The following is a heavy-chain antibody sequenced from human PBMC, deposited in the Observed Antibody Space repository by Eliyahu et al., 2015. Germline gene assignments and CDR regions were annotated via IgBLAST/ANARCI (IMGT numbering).Heavy chain of an antibody. CDR3: TTPSNPIYGDPQAYFDY. Sequence: EVQLVESGGGLVKPGGSLRLSCAASGFTFSNAWXGWVRQAPGKGLEWVGRIKSKTDGGTTDYAAPVKGRFTISRDDSKNTLYLQMNSLKTEDTAVYYCTTPSNPIYGDPQAYFDYWGQGTLVTVSS. D-gene: IGHD4-17*01. CDR2: IKSKTDGGTT. J-gene: IGHJ4*02. CDR1: GFTFSNAW. V-gene: IGHV3-15*01.